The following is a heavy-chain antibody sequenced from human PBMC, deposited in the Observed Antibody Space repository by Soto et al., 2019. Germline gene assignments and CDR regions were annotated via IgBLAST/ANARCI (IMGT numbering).Heavy chain of an antibody. D-gene: IGHD6-19*01. CDR3: ARRSHIDVAPT. J-gene: IGHJ4*02. Sequence: SETLSLTCIVSGASFSDANYYWVWIRQPPGEGLEWIGSFYYDGRTYYNASLKSRVTISVDTSKNHFSLMLTFVTAADTAVYYRARRSHIDVAPTWGQGTLSTASS. V-gene: IGHV4-39*02. CDR1: GASFSDANYY. CDR2: FYYDGRT.